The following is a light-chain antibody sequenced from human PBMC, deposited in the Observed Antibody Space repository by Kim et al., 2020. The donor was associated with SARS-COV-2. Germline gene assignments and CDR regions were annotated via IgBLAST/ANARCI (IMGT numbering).Light chain of an antibody. J-gene: IGLJ3*02. CDR1: SGDIGGNNY. V-gene: IGLV2-14*01. CDR2: EVS. Sequence: QSALTQPASVSGSPGQSISISCTGTSGDIGGNNYVSWYQQHPGKAPKLMLYEVSNRPSGVSNRLSGSKSGNTASLTISGLQAEDEADYYCSSCRRDNTCVFGGGTQLTVL. CDR3: SSCRRDNTCV.